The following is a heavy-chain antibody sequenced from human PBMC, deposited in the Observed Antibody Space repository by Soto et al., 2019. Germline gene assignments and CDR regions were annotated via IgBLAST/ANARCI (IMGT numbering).Heavy chain of an antibody. CDR1: GFTFSRSW. CDR2: ISPDGTAT. CDR3: ARGVLDRYGFGDP. D-gene: IGHD5-18*01. V-gene: IGHV3-74*01. Sequence: PGGSLRLSCAASGFTFSRSWMHWVRQAPGEGLVWVSRISPDGTATDYADSVKGRFAISRDNTKNMLYLQVNSLTAEDTAVYYCARGVLDRYGFGDPWGQGTLVTVSS. J-gene: IGHJ5*02.